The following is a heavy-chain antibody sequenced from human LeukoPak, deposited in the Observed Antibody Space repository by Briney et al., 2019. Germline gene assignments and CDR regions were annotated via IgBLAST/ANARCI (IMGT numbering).Heavy chain of an antibody. Sequence: GASVWVSCKAPGGTFSSYAISWARQAAGQGLEWMGGIIPIFGTANYAQKFQGRVTTTTDESTSTAYMQLSSLRSEDTAVYYCAREDCSSTSCYLDYGGQGTLVTVSS. V-gene: IGHV1-69*05. D-gene: IGHD2-2*01. CDR3: AREDCSSTSCYLDY. CDR2: IIPIFGTA. J-gene: IGHJ4*02. CDR1: GGTFSSYA.